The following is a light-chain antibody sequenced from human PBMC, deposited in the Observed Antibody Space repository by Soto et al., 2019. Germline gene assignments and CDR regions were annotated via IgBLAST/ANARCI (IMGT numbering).Light chain of an antibody. CDR2: EVS. V-gene: IGLV2-14*01. J-gene: IGLJ2*01. Sequence: QSALTQPASVSGSPGQSITISCTGTSRDIGGYNYVSWHQQHPGKAPKVIITEVSNRPSGVSDRFSGSKSGNTASLTISGLQAGDEADYYCSSYVNYNTFVIFGGGTKLTVL. CDR3: SSYVNYNTFVI. CDR1: SRDIGGYNY.